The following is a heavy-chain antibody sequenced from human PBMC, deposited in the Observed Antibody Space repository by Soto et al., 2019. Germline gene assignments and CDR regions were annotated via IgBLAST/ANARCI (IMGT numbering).Heavy chain of an antibody. Sequence: SETLSLTCTVSGGSISSYYWSWIRQPPGKGLEWIGYIYYSGSTNYNPSLKSRVTISVDTSKNQFSLKLSSVTAADTAVYYCARARQQQLVRKYYYYGMDVWGQGTTVTFSS. CDR3: ARARQQQLVRKYYYYGMDV. J-gene: IGHJ6*02. D-gene: IGHD6-13*01. V-gene: IGHV4-59*01. CDR2: IYYSGST. CDR1: GGSISSYY.